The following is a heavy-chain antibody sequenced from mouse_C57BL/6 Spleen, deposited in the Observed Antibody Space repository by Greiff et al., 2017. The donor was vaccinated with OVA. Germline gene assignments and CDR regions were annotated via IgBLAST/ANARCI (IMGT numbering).Heavy chain of an antibody. D-gene: IGHD4-1*01. CDR1: GYTFTSYW. CDR2: MYPSDSET. J-gene: IGHJ2*01. Sequence: QVQLQQPGAELVRPGSSVKLSCKASGYTFTSYWMDWVKQRPGQGLEWIGNMYPSDSETHYNQKFKDKATLTVDKSSSTAYMQLSSLTSEDSAVYYCARTGGSNYFDYWGQGTTLTVSS. V-gene: IGHV1-61*01. CDR3: ARTGGSNYFDY.